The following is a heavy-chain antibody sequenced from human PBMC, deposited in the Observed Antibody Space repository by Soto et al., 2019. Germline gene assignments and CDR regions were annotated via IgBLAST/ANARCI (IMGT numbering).Heavy chain of an antibody. CDR2: ISPHGGST. D-gene: IGHD3-22*01. CDR3: ARGHPHYYDSRGIDY. J-gene: IGHJ4*02. Sequence: ASVKVSCKASGYMFTTYYMHWVRQAPGQGLEWMGIISPHGGSTTYAQKFHGRVSMTRDTSTSTAYMELSSLRSEDTALYYCARGHPHYYDSRGIDYWGQGTLVTVSS. V-gene: IGHV1-46*01. CDR1: GYMFTTYY.